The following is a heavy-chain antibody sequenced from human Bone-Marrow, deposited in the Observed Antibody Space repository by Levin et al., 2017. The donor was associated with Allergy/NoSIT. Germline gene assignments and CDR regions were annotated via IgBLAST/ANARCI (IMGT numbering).Heavy chain of an antibody. J-gene: IGHJ5*02. CDR3: ARESPGTYSWRMYSYVPNWFDP. CDR1: GDSISNGDYY. CDR2: IFYNGTT. V-gene: IGHV4-30-4*01. Sequence: SETLSLTCTVSGDSISNGDYYWSWIRQPPGRGLEWIGYIFYNGTTYYNPSLKSRLSILVDTSRNQFSLRLTPVTAADTAVYYCARESPGTYSWRMYSYVPNWFDPWGQGTLVTVSS. D-gene: IGHD1-26*01.